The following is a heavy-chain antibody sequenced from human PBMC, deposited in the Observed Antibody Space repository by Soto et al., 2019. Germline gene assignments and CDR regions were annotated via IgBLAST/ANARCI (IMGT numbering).Heavy chain of an antibody. J-gene: IGHJ6*02. CDR1: GGTFSSYA. Sequence: QVQLVQSGAEVKKPGSSVKVSCKASGGTFSSYAISWVRQAPGQGLEWMGGIIPIFGTANYAQKFQGRVTITADESTSTAYMEPSSMRSEDTAVYYCARGPRCCGFQYYYYGMDVWGQGTTVTVSS. CDR3: ARGPRCCGFQYYYYGMDV. CDR2: IIPIFGTA. V-gene: IGHV1-69*12. D-gene: IGHD1-26*01.